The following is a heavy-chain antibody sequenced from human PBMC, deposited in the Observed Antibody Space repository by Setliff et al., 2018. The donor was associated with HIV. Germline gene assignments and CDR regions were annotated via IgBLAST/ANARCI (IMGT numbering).Heavy chain of an antibody. CDR3: AIEIGDYYDSSGYYPPTDYYYGMDV. CDR2: ISAYNGNT. J-gene: IGHJ6*02. Sequence: ASVKVSCKASGYTFTSYDISWVRQAPGQGLEWMGWISAYNGNTNYAQKLTGRVTMTTDTSTSTADMELRSLRSDDTAVYYCAIEIGDYYDSSGYYPPTDYYYGMDVWGQGTTVTVSS. D-gene: IGHD3-22*01. CDR1: GYTFTSYD. V-gene: IGHV1-18*01.